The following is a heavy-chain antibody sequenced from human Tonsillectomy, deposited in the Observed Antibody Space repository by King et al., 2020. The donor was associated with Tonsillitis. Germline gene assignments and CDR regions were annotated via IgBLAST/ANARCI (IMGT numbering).Heavy chain of an antibody. J-gene: IGHJ6*02. V-gene: IGHV3-30*18. CDR1: GFTFGTYD. D-gene: IGHD3-10*01. Sequence: VQLVESGGGVVQPGRSLRLSCAASGFTFGTYDMHWVRQAPGKGLEWVAVISYDGSNEYYADSVKVRFTISRDNSKNTLYLQMNSLRAEDTAVYYCAKAHLYGSGRAYYYYYVMDVWGQGTTVTVSS. CDR3: AKAHLYGSGRAYYYYYVMDV. CDR2: ISYDGSNE.